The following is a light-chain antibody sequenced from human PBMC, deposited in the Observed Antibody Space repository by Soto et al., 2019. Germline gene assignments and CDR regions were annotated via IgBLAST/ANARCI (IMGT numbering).Light chain of an antibody. CDR1: QGIRID. CDR3: QQLRMYPST. V-gene: IGKV1-6*01. Sequence: AIQMTQSPSSLSASVGYRVTITCRASQGIRIDLGWYQQKPGKAPKLLIYAASTLYGGVPSRFSGSGSGTDFALTITSLQAEDFATYYCQQLRMYPSTFGGGTRLEI. J-gene: IGKJ5*01. CDR2: AAS.